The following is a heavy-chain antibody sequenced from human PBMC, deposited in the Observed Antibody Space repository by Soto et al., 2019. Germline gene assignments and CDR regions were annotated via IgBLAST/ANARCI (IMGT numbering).Heavy chain of an antibody. Sequence: GGSLRLSYAAAGFTFSSHAMHWVRQATGKGLEWVAVISYDGSNKYYADSVKGRFTISRDNSKNTLYLQMNSLRAEDTAVYYCARPNADFWSGYYTSTLDYWGQGTLVTVSS. J-gene: IGHJ4*02. D-gene: IGHD3-3*01. V-gene: IGHV3-30-3*01. CDR2: ISYDGSNK. CDR1: GFTFSSHA. CDR3: ARPNADFWSGYYTSTLDY.